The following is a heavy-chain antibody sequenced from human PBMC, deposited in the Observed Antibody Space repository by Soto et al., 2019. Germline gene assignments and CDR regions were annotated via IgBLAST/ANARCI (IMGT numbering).Heavy chain of an antibody. CDR3: AIAGDSNYVPHF. CDR1: GFTFTNYR. J-gene: IGHJ4*02. V-gene: IGHV3-74*01. D-gene: IGHD3-16*01. CDR2: INSDGTRI. Sequence: GGSLRLSCAASGFTFTNYRIHWVRQAPGKGLVWVARINSDGTRINYSDSVKGRFSISRDNAKNTVFLQMNSLRDEDSAVYFCAIAGDSNYVPHFRGQITLGTVS.